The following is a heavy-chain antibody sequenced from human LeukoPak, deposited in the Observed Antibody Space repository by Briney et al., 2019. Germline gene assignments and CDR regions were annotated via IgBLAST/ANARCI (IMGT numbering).Heavy chain of an antibody. Sequence: GGSLRLSCAASGFTFSSYWMSWVRQAPGKGLEWVANIKQDGSEKYYVDPVKGRFTISRDNAKNSLYLQMNSLRAEDTAVYYCARDVLRYFDWLSVGNWFDPWGKGTLVTVSS. CDR2: IKQDGSEK. D-gene: IGHD3-9*01. CDR3: ARDVLRYFDWLSVGNWFDP. CDR1: GFTFSSYW. V-gene: IGHV3-7*01. J-gene: IGHJ5*02.